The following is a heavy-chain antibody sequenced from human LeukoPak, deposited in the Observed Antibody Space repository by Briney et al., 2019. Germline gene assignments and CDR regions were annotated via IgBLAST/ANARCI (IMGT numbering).Heavy chain of an antibody. Sequence: LSLTCAVYGGSFSGYYWSWIRQPPGKGLEWIGYIYYSGYTNYNPSLKSRVTISVDTSKNQFSLKLSSVTAADTAVYYCARTTMVRGTYYMDVWGKGTTVTISS. D-gene: IGHD3-10*01. V-gene: IGHV4-59*01. CDR1: GGSFSGYY. J-gene: IGHJ6*03. CDR3: ARTTMVRGTYYMDV. CDR2: IYYSGYT.